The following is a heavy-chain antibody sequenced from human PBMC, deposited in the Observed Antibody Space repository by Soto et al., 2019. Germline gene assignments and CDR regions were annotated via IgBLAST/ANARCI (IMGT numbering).Heavy chain of an antibody. V-gene: IGHV2-5*02. D-gene: IGHD3-3*01. CDR1: GFSLTTSGVG. CDR2: IYWDGDK. CDR3: AHRVLLTVFGLVTTTAIYFDF. Sequence: QITLNESGPTQVKPRQTLTMTCTFSGFSLTTSGVGVDWIRQSPGKAPEWLALIYWDGDKRYSPSLKSRPTNTNDTSKNQVVLTMADLDPADTATYSCAHRVLLTVFGLVTTTAIYFDFWGQGTPVDVSS. J-gene: IGHJ4*02.